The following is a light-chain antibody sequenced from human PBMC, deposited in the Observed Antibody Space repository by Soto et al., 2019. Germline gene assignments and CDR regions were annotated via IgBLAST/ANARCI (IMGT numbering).Light chain of an antibody. CDR1: QDIRND. V-gene: IGKV1-6*01. CDR2: AAS. Sequence: AIQMTQSPSSLSASVGDRVTITCRASQDIRNDLGWYQQKPGKAPKLLIYAASSLQTGVPSRFSGSGSGTDFTLTISRLEPEDFAVYYCQQYGSSSWTFGQGTKVDIK. CDR3: QQYGSSSWT. J-gene: IGKJ1*01.